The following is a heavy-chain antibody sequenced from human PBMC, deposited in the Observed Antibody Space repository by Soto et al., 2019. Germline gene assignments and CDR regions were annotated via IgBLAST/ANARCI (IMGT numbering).Heavy chain of an antibody. V-gene: IGHV4-31*03. J-gene: IGHJ6*02. CDR2: IYYSGST. CDR1: GGSISSGGYY. D-gene: IGHD3-10*01. CDR3: AREERVIDYYYGMDV. Sequence: QVQLQESGPGLVKPSQTLSLTCTVSGGSISSGGYYWSWIRQHPGKGLEWIGYIYYSGSTYYNPSLKSRVTISVDTYKNQFSLKLSSVTAADTAVYYCAREERVIDYYYGMDVWGQGTTVTVSS.